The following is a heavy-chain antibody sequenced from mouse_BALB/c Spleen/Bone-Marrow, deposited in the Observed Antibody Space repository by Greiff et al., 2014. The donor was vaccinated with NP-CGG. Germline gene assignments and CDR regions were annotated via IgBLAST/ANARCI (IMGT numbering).Heavy chain of an antibody. J-gene: IGHJ3*01. Sequence: VQLQQSGGGLVQPGGSLKLSCAASGFDFSRYWMSWVRQAPGKGLQWIGEINPDSSTINYTPSLKDKFIISRDNAKNTLYLQMSKVRSEDTGLYYCSRLGYYGGFAHWGQGTLVTVSA. D-gene: IGHD2-3*01. CDR2: INPDSSTI. CDR3: SRLGYYGGFAH. V-gene: IGHV4-1*02. CDR1: GFDFSRYW.